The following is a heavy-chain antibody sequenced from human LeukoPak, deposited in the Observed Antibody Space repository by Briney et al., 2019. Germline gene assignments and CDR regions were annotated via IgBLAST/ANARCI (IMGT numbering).Heavy chain of an antibody. CDR3: AVDCSSPSCYGQSAFDI. CDR1: GFTVSNNY. D-gene: IGHD2-2*01. CDR2: IYSDGST. V-gene: IGHV3-53*01. Sequence: GGSLRLSCAASGFTVSNNYMTWVRQAPGKGLEWVSIIYSDGSTYYADSVKGRFTISRDNSKNTLYLQMNSLRAEDTAVYYCAVDCSSPSCYGQSAFDIWGQGTMVTVSS. J-gene: IGHJ3*02.